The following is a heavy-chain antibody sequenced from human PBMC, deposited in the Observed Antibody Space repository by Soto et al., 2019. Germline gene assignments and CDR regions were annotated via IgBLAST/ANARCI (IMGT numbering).Heavy chain of an antibody. CDR1: GFIFSNYA. CDR2: ISTNGGST. V-gene: IGHV3-64*01. Sequence: EVQLVESGGGLVQPGGSLRLSCAASGFIFSNYAMHWVRQAPGKGLEYVSAISTNGGSTYYANSVKGRFTLSRDNSKNTLYLQMGSLSAEDMAVYYCASDYGNSGYVYWGQGTLVTVSS. J-gene: IGHJ4*02. D-gene: IGHD5-12*01. CDR3: ASDYGNSGYVY.